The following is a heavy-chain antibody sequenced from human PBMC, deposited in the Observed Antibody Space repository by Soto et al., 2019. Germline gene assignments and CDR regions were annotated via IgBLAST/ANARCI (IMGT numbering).Heavy chain of an antibody. CDR2: IYYSGST. J-gene: IGHJ6*03. CDR3: ASLTRFNLVMDYGDLNYYMDV. CDR1: GGSISSYY. Sequence: PSETLSLTCTVSGGSISSYYWSWIRQPPGKGLEWIGYIYYSGSTNYNPSLKSRVTISVDTSKNQFSLKLSSVTAADTAVYYCASLTRFNLVMDYGDLNYYMDVWGKGTTVTVSS. V-gene: IGHV4-59*08. D-gene: IGHD4-17*01.